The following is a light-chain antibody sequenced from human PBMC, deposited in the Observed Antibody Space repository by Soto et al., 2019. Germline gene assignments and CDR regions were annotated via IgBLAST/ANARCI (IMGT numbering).Light chain of an antibody. CDR1: QSVSSSY. V-gene: IGKV3-20*01. CDR3: QQYGISPPMYT. CDR2: GAS. Sequence: EIVLTQSPGTLSLSPGERATLSCRASQSVSSSYLAWYQQKPGQAPRLLIYGASSRATGIPDRFSGSGSGTDFTLTISRLEPEDFAVYYCQQYGISPPMYTFGQGTKREIK. J-gene: IGKJ2*01.